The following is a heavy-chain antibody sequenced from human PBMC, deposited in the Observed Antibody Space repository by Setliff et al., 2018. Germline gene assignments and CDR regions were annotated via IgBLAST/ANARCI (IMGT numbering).Heavy chain of an antibody. J-gene: IGHJ3*02. Sequence: ASVKVSCKASGYIFTSYAINWVRQAPGQGLEWMGSISAYNANTNYAQNLQGRVTMTRDTSTSTAYMELRSLRSDDTAVYYCAREPLWGSHDAFDMWGQGTMVTVSS. D-gene: IGHD7-27*01. V-gene: IGHV1-18*01. CDR2: ISAYNANT. CDR3: AREPLWGSHDAFDM. CDR1: GYIFTSYA.